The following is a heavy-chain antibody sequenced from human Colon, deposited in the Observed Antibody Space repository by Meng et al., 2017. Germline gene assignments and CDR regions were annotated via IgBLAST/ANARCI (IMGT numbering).Heavy chain of an antibody. D-gene: IGHD3-10*01. CDR1: GSTVSNNY. Sequence: GESLNISCAASGSTVSNNYMTWVRQAPGRGLEWVSIVYSGGKTYYADSVKGRFTISRHNSNNTLSLQMNSLRHEDTAVYYCARVSIRRDRGVISIDYFDCWGQGTLVTVSS. J-gene: IGHJ4*02. V-gene: IGHV3-53*04. CDR2: VYSGGKT. CDR3: ARVSIRRDRGVISIDYFDC.